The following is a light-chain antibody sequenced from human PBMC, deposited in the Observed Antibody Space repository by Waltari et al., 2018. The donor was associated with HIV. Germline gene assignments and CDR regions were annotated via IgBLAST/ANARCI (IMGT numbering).Light chain of an antibody. Sequence: DVVMTQTPLPSPITLAQAPSISSTSSESLVQSDGRTYLSRLQQRPGQPPRLLIHEISKRWSGVPDRFSGSGAGTECTLTISSGEAEWVGGYYGLRATHFPRTFGQGTKVEVQ. CDR1: ESLVQSDGRTY. CDR3: LRATHFPRT. V-gene: IGKV2-24*01. J-gene: IGKJ1*01. CDR2: EIS.